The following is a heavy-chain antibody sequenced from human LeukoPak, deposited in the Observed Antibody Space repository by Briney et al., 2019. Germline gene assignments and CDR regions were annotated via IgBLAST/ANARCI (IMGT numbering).Heavy chain of an antibody. CDR1: GGSISSYY. Sequence: SETLSLTCTVSGGSISSYYWSWIRQPPGKGLEWIGYIYYSGSTNYNPSLKSRVTISVDTSKNQFSLKLSSVTAADTAVYYCAKTFTIFGVETSLFDPWGQGTLVTVSS. V-gene: IGHV4-59*08. CDR3: AKTFTIFGVETSLFDP. J-gene: IGHJ5*02. CDR2: IYYSGST. D-gene: IGHD3-3*01.